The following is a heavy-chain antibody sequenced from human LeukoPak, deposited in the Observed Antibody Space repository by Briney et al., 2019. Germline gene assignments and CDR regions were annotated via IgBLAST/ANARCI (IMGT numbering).Heavy chain of an antibody. CDR1: GFTLSSYA. CDR3: ARSDGDHVGGSYSYYYMDV. V-gene: IGHV3-23*01. CDR2: ISGSGART. Sequence: GGSLRLSCSASGFTLSSYAVSGVRQAPGKGREGVSAISGSGARTNYAHSVNGPFTIYRHNSTNTLCLQMNSLRAADTAVYYCARSDGDHVGGSYSYYYMDVWGKGTTVTTSS. D-gene: IGHD4-17*01. J-gene: IGHJ6*03.